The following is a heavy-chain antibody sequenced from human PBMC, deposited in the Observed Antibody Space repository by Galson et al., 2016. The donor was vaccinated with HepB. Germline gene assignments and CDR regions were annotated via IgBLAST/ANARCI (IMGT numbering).Heavy chain of an antibody. CDR3: ARTFSSSSFWFDP. V-gene: IGHV5-10-1*01. CDR2: IDPTDSYT. J-gene: IGHJ5*02. Sequence: QSGAEVKKPGESLRISCKGSGYNFTSHWITWVRQMPGEGLEWMGRIDPTDSYTNYSPSFRGHVTISADKSIRTVYLEWSSLKASDTAMYYCARTFSSSSFWFDPWGQGTLVTVSS. CDR1: GYNFTSHW. D-gene: IGHD6-6*01.